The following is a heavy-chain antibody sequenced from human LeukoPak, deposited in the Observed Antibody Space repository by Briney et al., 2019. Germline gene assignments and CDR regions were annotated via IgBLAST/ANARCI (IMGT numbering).Heavy chain of an antibody. CDR2: ISHSGST. J-gene: IGHJ5*02. D-gene: IGHD2-2*01. V-gene: IGHV4-38-2*02. Sequence: PSETLSLTCTVSGYSISSGYYWGWIRQPPGKWLEWIGSISHSGSTYYKPSLKSRVTISVDTSKNQFSLKLRSVTAADTAVYYCARGWYQLLHWFDPWGQGTLVTVSS. CDR1: GYSISSGYY. CDR3: ARGWYQLLHWFDP.